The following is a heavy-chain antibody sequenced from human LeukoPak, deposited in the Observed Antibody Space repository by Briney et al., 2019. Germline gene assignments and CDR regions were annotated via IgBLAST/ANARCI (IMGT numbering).Heavy chain of an antibody. CDR3: ARGYCSSTSCYGASDI. J-gene: IGHJ3*02. CDR2: IIPIFGTA. Sequence: GASVKVSCKASGGTFSSYAISWVRQAPGQGLEWMGGIIPIFGTANYAQKFQGRVTITADESTSTAYMELSSLRSEDTAVYYCARGYCSSTSCYGASDIWGQGTMVTVSS. CDR1: GGTFSSYA. V-gene: IGHV1-69*13. D-gene: IGHD2-2*01.